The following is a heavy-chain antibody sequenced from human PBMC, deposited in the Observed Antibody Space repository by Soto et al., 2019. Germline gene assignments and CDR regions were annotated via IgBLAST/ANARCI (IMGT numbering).Heavy chain of an antibody. CDR3: AIGWSAVPSYLDY. CDR2: ISWNSGNI. V-gene: IGHV3-9*01. CDR1: GFTFDDYV. J-gene: IGHJ4*02. Sequence: EVQLVESGGGLVQPGRSLRLSCVASGFTFDDYVMHWVRQVPGKGLEWVSGISWNSGNIDYADSVKGRFTISRDNAMNSLYLQMNSLRPEDTALYYCAIGWSAVPSYLDYWGQGTLVTVS. D-gene: IGHD3-3*01.